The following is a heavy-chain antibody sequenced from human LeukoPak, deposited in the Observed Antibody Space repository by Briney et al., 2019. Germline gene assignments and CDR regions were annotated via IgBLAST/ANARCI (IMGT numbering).Heavy chain of an antibody. CDR3: ARVSNSYYYYYYGMDV. CDR1: GGSISSYY. J-gene: IGHJ6*02. V-gene: IGHV4-59*01. Sequence: SETLSLTCTVSGGSISSYYWSWIRQPPGKGLEWIGYIYYSGSTNYNPSLKSRVTISVDTSKNQFSLKLSSVTAADTAVYYCARVSNSYYYYYYGMDVWGQGTTVTSP. CDR2: IYYSGST. D-gene: IGHD2-15*01.